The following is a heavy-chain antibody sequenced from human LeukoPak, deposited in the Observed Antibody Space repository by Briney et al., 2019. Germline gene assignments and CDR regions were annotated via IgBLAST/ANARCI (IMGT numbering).Heavy chain of an antibody. J-gene: IGHJ4*02. Sequence: GGSLRLSCAASGFTFSSYGMHWVRQAPGKGLEWVAVISYDGSNKYYADSVKGRFTISRDNSKNTLYLQMNSLRAEDTAVYYCARGYCTNGVCPHFDYWGQGTLVTVSS. CDR3: ARGYCTNGVCPHFDY. V-gene: IGHV3-30*03. CDR2: ISYDGSNK. D-gene: IGHD2-8*01. CDR1: GFTFSSYG.